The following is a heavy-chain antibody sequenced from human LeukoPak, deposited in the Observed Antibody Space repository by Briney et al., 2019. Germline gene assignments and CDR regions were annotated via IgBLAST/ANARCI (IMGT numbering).Heavy chain of an antibody. J-gene: IGHJ4*02. CDR1: GGTSSSYA. Sequence: SVKVSCKASGGTSSSYAISWVRQAPGQGLEWMGRIIPIFGTANYAQKFQGRVTITTDKSTSTAYMELSSLRSEDTAVYYCARDRSDSSGYEWHYWGQGTLVTVSS. D-gene: IGHD3-22*01. V-gene: IGHV1-69*05. CDR2: IIPIFGTA. CDR3: ARDRSDSSGYEWHY.